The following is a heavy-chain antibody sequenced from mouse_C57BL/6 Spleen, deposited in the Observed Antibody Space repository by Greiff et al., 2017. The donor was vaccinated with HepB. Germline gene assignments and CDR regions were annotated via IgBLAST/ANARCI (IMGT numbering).Heavy chain of an antibody. CDR2: IDPSDSET. V-gene: IGHV1-52*01. J-gene: IGHJ3*01. D-gene: IGHD1-1*01. CDR1: GYTFTSYW. CDR3: APGSAVVAPGFAY. Sequence: QVQLKQPGAELVRPGSSVKLSCKASGYTFTSYWMHWVKQRPIQGLEWIGNIDPSDSETHYNQKFKDKATLTVDKSSSTAYMQLSSLTSEDSAVYYCAPGSAVVAPGFAYWGQGTLVTVSA.